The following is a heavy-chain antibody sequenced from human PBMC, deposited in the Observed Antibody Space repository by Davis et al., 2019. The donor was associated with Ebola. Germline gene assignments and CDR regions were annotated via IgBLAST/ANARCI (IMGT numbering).Heavy chain of an antibody. J-gene: IGHJ5*02. CDR1: GGTFSSYA. CDR2: IIPIFGTA. D-gene: IGHD2-15*01. Sequence: AASVKVSCKASGGTFSSYAISWVRQAPGQGLEWMGRIIPIFGTANYAQKFQGRVTITADESTSTAYMELSSLRSEDTAVYYCARRYCSGGSCYRDNWFDLWGQGTLVTVSS. V-gene: IGHV1-69*13. CDR3: ARRYCSGGSCYRDNWFDL.